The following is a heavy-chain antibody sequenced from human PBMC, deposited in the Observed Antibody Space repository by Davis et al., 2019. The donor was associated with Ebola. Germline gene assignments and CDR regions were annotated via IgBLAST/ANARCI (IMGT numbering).Heavy chain of an antibody. D-gene: IGHD1-1*01. CDR1: GGSFSGYY. Sequence: SETLSLTCAVYGGSFSGYYWSWIRQPPGKGLEWIGEINHSGSTNYNPSLKSRVTISVDKSKNQFSLKLSSVTAADTAVYYCARGYNGWFDPWGQGTLVTVSS. J-gene: IGHJ5*02. CDR3: ARGYNGWFDP. V-gene: IGHV4-34*01. CDR2: INHSGST.